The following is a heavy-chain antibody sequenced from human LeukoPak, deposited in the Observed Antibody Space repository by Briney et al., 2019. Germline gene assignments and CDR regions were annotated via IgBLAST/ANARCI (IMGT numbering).Heavy chain of an antibody. CDR2: ISGSGSTI. Sequence: GGSPRLSCAASGFTFGDYYMSWIRQAPGKGLEWVSYISGSGSTIYYADSVKGRFTISRDNAKNSLYLQMNSLRAEDTAVYHCARDPAPQGWFDSWGQGTLVTVSS. V-gene: IGHV3-11*04. J-gene: IGHJ5*01. CDR1: GFTFGDYY. CDR3: ARDPAPQGWFDS.